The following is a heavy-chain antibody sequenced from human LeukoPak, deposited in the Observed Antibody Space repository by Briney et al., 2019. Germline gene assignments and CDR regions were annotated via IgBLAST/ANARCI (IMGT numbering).Heavy chain of an antibody. CDR1: GYTFTSYY. CDR3: ARAGGCSSTSCYKQTLNSGTPLNYYYYGMGV. J-gene: IGHJ6*02. V-gene: IGHV1-46*01. D-gene: IGHD2-2*02. CDR2: INPSGGSA. Sequence: GASVKVSCKASGYTFTSYYMHWVRQAPGQGLEWMGIINPSGGSASYAQKFQGRVTITADESTSTAYMELSSLRSEDTAVYYCARAGGCSSTSCYKQTLNSGTPLNYYYYGMGVWGQGTTVTVSS.